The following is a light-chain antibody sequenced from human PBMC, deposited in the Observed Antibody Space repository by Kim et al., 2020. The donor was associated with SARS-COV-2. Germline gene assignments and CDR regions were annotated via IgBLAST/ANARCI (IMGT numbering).Light chain of an antibody. CDR2: DVS. V-gene: IGKV1-5*01. CDR3: QQYGAYPLT. J-gene: IGKJ4*01. CDR1: QSVGRL. Sequence: DIQMTQFPSALSASVGDRITITCRASQSVGRLLAWYQQRPGKTPKTLIYDVSNLQSGVPSRFSGSGSGTEFTLTISSLQPDDSATYYCQQYGAYPLTFGGGTKLEI.